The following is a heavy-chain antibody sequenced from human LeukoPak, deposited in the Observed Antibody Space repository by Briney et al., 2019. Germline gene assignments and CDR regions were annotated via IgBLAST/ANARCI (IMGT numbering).Heavy chain of an antibody. J-gene: IGHJ4*02. CDR1: GGSISGSDLY. CDR2: INHSGST. Sequence: SETLSLTCTVSGGSISGSDLYWGWIRQPPGKGLEWIGEINHSGSTNYNPSLKSRVTISVDTSKNQFSLKLSSVTAADTAVYYCARIARGGYYDSSGYYRTFDYWGQGTLVTVSS. CDR3: ARIARGGYYDSSGYYRTFDY. V-gene: IGHV4-39*07. D-gene: IGHD3-22*01.